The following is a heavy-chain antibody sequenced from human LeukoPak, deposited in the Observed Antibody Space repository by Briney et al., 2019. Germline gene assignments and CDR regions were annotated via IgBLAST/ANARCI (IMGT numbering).Heavy chain of an antibody. CDR2: LSGRGGGT. J-gene: IGHJ4*02. V-gene: IGHV3-23*01. Sequence: GGSLRLSCAVSRITLRNYGMSWVRQAPGKGLEWVAGLSGRGGGTNYADSVQGRFTISRDNPKNTLYLQMNSLRAEDTAVYFCAKRGVVIRVFLVGFHKEAYYFDSWGQGALVTVSS. D-gene: IGHD3-10*01. CDR3: AKRGVVIRVFLVGFHKEAYYFDS. CDR1: RITLRNYG.